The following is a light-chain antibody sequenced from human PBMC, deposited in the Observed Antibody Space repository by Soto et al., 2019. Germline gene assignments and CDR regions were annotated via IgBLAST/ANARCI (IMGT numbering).Light chain of an antibody. CDR1: QSISDG. CDR2: GAS. V-gene: IGKV3-15*01. J-gene: IGKJ1*01. Sequence: ETVMTQCPATLSVSPGGRATLSCRASQSISDGLAWCQQKPGQAPRLLIHGASTRATGFPARFSGSGSGTDFTLTISSLQSEDFAIYYCQQYNNWPWTFGQGTKV. CDR3: QQYNNWPWT.